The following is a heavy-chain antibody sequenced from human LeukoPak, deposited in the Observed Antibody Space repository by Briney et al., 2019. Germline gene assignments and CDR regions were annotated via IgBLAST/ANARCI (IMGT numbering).Heavy chain of an antibody. D-gene: IGHD3/OR15-3a*01. V-gene: IGHV4-34*01. J-gene: IGHJ6*02. CDR3: ARHPLIYYGMDV. Sequence: SETLSLTCAVYGGSFSGYYWSWIRQPPGKGLEWIGEINHSGSTNYNPSLKSRVTISVDTSKNQFSLKLSSVTAADTAVYFCARHPLIYYGMDVWGQGTTVTVSS. CDR2: INHSGST. CDR1: GGSFSGYY.